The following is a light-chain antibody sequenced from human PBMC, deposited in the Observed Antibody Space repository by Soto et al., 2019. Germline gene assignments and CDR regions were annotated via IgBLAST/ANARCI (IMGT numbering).Light chain of an antibody. CDR1: ESIGRH. V-gene: IGKV1-39*01. CDR3: QQSYSTLSIT. J-gene: IGKJ5*01. CDR2: AAS. Sequence: DIQMTQSPSSLSASVGDRVTITCRASESIGRHLNWYQQKPGKAPKLLIYAASSLQNGVPSRFSGGGSGTDFSLTISNLQPEDFATYYCQQSYSTLSITFGQGTRLEIK.